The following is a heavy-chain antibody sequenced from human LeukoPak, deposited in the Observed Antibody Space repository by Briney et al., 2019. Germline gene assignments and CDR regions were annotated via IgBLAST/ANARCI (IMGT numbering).Heavy chain of an antibody. Sequence: PSETLSLTCTVPGGSISSYYWSWIRQPPGKGLEWIGYTYYIGITHYNPSPTSRVTISVDTSKNQFSLKLSSVTAADTAVYYCARVTADYDILTGYYSLYYMDVWGKGTTVTISS. J-gene: IGHJ6*03. CDR1: GGSISSYY. D-gene: IGHD3-9*01. CDR2: TYYIGIT. V-gene: IGHV4-59*01. CDR3: ARVTADYDILTGYYSLYYMDV.